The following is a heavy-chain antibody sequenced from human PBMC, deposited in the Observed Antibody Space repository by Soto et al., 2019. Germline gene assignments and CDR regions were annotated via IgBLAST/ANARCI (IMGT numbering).Heavy chain of an antibody. CDR3: ARVAFCTGITCSADNWFDP. CDR2: IFHSGST. J-gene: IGHJ5*02. D-gene: IGHD2-8*02. CDR1: GDSIRSRYF. V-gene: IGHV4-38-2*02. Sequence: PSETVSLTCTVSGDSIRSRYFWGWIRQTPGKGLEWIASIFHSGSTDYNPSLKSRVTMSVDASKNQFSLKLSSVTAADTAVYFCARVAFCTGITCSADNWFDPWGQGTLVTVSS.